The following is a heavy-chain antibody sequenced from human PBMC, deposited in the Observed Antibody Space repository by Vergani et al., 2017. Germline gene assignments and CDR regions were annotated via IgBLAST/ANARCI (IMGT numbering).Heavy chain of an antibody. Sequence: QLQLQESGPGLVKPSATLSLTCSVSGASLRSSNYYWGWIRPPPGKGLEWIASIYYSGSIYYNPSLKSRVTISVDTSKNQFSLQLSSVTAADTAVYFCARHSTVEWLVKLGWIDPWGQGSLVTVSS. V-gene: IGHV4-39*01. CDR1: GASLRSSNYY. J-gene: IGHJ5*02. CDR2: IYYSGSI. CDR3: ARHSTVEWLVKLGWIDP. D-gene: IGHD6-19*01.